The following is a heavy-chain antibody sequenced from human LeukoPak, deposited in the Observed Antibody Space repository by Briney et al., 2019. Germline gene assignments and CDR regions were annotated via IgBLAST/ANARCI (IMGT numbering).Heavy chain of an antibody. J-gene: IGHJ4*02. CDR2: INPNSGGT. CDR3: AREVGTTRGETDY. D-gene: IGHD1-26*01. V-gene: IGHV1-2*02. CDR1: GYTFTEYY. Sequence: ASVKVSCKASGYTFTEYYIQWMRQAPGQGLEWMGWINPNSGGTKYAQKLQGRVTMTRDTSISTAYMELSRLTSDDTAVYYCAREVGTTRGETDYWGQGTLVTVSS.